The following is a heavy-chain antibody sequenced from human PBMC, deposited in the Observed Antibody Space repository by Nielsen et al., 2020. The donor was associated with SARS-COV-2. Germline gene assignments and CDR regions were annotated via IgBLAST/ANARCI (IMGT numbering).Heavy chain of an antibody. J-gene: IGHJ5*02. D-gene: IGHD1-7*01. V-gene: IGHV6-1*01. CDR1: GDSVSSNSAA. CDR2: TYYRSKWYN. Sequence: SQTLSLTCAISGDSVSSNSAAWNWLRQSPSRGLEWLGRTYYRSKWYNDYAVSVKSRITINPDTSKNQFSLQLNSVTPEDTAVYYCARDRNWNYGWFDPWGQGTLVTVSS. CDR3: ARDRNWNYGWFDP.